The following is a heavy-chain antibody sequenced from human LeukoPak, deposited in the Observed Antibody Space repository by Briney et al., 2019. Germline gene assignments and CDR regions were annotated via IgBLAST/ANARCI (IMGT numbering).Heavy chain of an antibody. V-gene: IGHV4-34*01. Sequence: SETLSLTCAVYGGSFSGYYWSWIRQPPGKGLEWIGEIKHSGSTNYNPSLKSRVTISVDTSKNQVSLKLSSVTAADTALYYCAYDSSGYMHYWGQGTLVTFSS. J-gene: IGHJ4*02. CDR3: AYDSSGYMHY. D-gene: IGHD3-22*01. CDR1: GGSFSGYY. CDR2: IKHSGST.